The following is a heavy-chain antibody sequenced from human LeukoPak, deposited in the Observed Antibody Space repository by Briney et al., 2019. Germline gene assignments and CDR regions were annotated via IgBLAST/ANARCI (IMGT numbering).Heavy chain of an antibody. V-gene: IGHV4-31*03. CDR3: ARVRYCSGGSCYLNWFDP. D-gene: IGHD2-15*01. J-gene: IGHJ5*02. Sequence: PSQTLSLTCSVSGGSIGSRGYYWTWIRQHPGKGLEWIGYISHSGKTYYNPSLKTRVTISLDTSNNHFSLTLNSVTAADTAVYYCARVRYCSGGSCYLNWFDPWGQGTLVTVSS. CDR2: ISHSGKT. CDR1: GGSIGSRGYY.